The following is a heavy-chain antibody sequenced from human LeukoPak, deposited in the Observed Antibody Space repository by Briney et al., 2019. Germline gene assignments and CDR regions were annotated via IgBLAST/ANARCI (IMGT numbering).Heavy chain of an antibody. CDR3: ARQIYGIDY. D-gene: IGHD1-26*01. V-gene: IGHV3-30*03. Sequence: PGGSLRLSCAASGFTFRSYGMNWVRQAPGKGLEWVATISLDGRNEHYADSVKGRFTISRDNSKNTLYLQMNSLRAEDTALYYCARQIYGIDYWGQGTLVTVSS. J-gene: IGHJ4*02. CDR2: ISLDGRNE. CDR1: GFTFRSYG.